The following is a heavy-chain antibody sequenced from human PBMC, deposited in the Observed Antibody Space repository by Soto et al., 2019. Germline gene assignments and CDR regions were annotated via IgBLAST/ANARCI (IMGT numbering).Heavy chain of an antibody. V-gene: IGHV5-51*01. J-gene: IGHJ3*02. CDR1: GDRFTSYW. CDR2: INLGDSDT. D-gene: IGHD3-10*01. Sequence: ESLKISCKESGDRFTSYWFGWVRQMPGKGLEWMGIINLGDSDTRYSPSFQGQVTISADKSINTAYLQWSTLKASDSAMYYCGRQTLTLSARPIDDGSDSWGQGIMIT. CDR3: GRQTLTLSARPIDDGSDS.